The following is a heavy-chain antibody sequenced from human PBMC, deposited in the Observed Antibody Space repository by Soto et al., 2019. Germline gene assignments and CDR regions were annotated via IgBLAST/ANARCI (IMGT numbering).Heavy chain of an antibody. J-gene: IGHJ6*02. CDR3: ARVGHITNYGMAV. CDR1: GGTFSSYP. D-gene: IGHD1-26*01. CDR2: IIPFFGTS. Sequence: QVQLVQSGAEVKKPGSSVKVSCEASGGTFSSYPINWVRQAPGQGLEWMGGIIPFFGTSNYAQKFQGRVTITADDSTSKAYMELRSLRFEDTAVYYCARVGHITNYGMAVWGQGTTVTVSS. V-gene: IGHV1-69*01.